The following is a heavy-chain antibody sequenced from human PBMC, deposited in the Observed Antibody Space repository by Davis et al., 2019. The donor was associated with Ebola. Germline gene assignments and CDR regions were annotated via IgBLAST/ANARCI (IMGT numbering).Heavy chain of an antibody. J-gene: IGHJ5*02. V-gene: IGHV1-69*13. Sequence: AASVKVSCKASGGAFSNYGISWLRQAPGQGLEWMGGIIPIFGTSNPARKFQGRLTITADESTSTAYMELSSLSSDDTAVYYCTRGIARRRYGSWFDPWGQGTPVTVSS. CDR1: GGAFSNYG. D-gene: IGHD4-17*01. CDR3: TRGIARRRYGSWFDP. CDR2: IIPIFGTS.